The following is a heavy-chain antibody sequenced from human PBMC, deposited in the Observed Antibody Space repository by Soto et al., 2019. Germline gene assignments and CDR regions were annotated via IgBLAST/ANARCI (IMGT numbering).Heavy chain of an antibody. CDR1: GGSISRSVHY. D-gene: IGHD1-1*01. Sequence: QVQLQESSPGLVKSSQTLSLTCSVSGGSISRSVHYLTWLRQHPGKGLEWIVHIYYAGSSYSNPYLRSRLSLSLDTSNTPFSLKLNSVTAADTAVYYCARGLTTLYYFDSWGQGTLVSVSS. V-gene: IGHV4-31*02. J-gene: IGHJ4*02. CDR3: ARGLTTLYYFDS. CDR2: IYYAGSS.